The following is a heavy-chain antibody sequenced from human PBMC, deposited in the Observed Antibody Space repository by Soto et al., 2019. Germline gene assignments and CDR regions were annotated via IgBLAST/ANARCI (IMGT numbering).Heavy chain of an antibody. CDR1: GGSFSGYY. Sequence: SETLSLTCAVYGGSFSGYYWSWIRQPPGKGLEWIGEINHSGSTDYNPSLKSRVTISVDTSKNQFSLKLSSVTAADTAVYYCARVGAYQAEPDDYWGQGTLVTVSS. J-gene: IGHJ4*02. CDR2: INHSGST. D-gene: IGHD1-26*01. CDR3: ARVGAYQAEPDDY. V-gene: IGHV4-34*01.